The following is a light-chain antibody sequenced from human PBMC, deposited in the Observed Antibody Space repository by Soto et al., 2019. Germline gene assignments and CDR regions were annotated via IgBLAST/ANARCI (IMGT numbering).Light chain of an antibody. J-gene: IGKJ2*01. CDR3: QQYGTSPYT. CDR2: AAS. V-gene: IGKV3-20*01. Sequence: ELVLTQSPGTLSLSLGERATLSCRASQSVPSDYLAWYQQKRGQATSLLIYAASSRATGVADRFSGSGSGTDFTLTISRLEPEDFAVYNCQQYGTSPYTFGQGTKLEIK. CDR1: QSVPSDY.